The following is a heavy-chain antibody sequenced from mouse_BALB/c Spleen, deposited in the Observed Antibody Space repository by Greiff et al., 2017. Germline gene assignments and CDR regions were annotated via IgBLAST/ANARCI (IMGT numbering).Heavy chain of an antibody. CDR3: ARGGRIYYGYDGYAMDY. D-gene: IGHD2-2*01. CDR2: ISSGSSTI. Sequence: EVMLVESGGGLVQPGGSLKLSCAASGFTFSSFGMHWVRQAPEKGLEWVAYISSGSSTIYYADTVKGRFTISRDNPKNTLFLQMTSLRSEDTAMYYCARGGRIYYGYDGYAMDYWGQGTSVTVSS. CDR1: GFTFSSFG. J-gene: IGHJ4*01. V-gene: IGHV5-17*02.